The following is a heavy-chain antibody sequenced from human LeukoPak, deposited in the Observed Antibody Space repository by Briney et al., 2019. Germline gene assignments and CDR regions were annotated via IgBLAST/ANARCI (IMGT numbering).Heavy chain of an antibody. D-gene: IGHD2-8*01. CDR1: GFTFSSFV. V-gene: IGHV3-30*18. CDR3: AKESCTMTNCLGD. J-gene: IGHJ4*02. CDR2: ISKDGSDK. Sequence: PGGSLRLSCAASGFTFSSFVMHWARQAPGKGLEWVAVISKDGSDKYYVDSVKGRFVISRDNSRNTLYLQMNSLRAEDTAVYFCAKESCTMTNCLGDWGQGTLVTVSS.